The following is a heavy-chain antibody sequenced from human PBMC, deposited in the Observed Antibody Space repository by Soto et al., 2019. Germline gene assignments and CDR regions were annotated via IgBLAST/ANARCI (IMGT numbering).Heavy chain of an antibody. Sequence: SETLSLTCTVSGGSISSGGYYWSWIRQHPGKGLAWIGYIYYSGSTYYNPSLKSRVTISVDKSKNQFSLKLSSVTAADTAVYYCARDRGDYDSSGYFHYFDYWGQGTRVTVSS. CDR3: ARDRGDYDSSGYFHYFDY. CDR2: IYYSGST. V-gene: IGHV4-31*03. D-gene: IGHD3-22*01. J-gene: IGHJ4*02. CDR1: GGSISSGGYY.